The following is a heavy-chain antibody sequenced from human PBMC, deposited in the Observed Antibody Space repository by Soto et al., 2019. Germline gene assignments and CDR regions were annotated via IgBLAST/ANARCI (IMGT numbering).Heavy chain of an antibody. CDR3: ARPRSSSRNYYGMDV. CDR2: IYPGDSDT. J-gene: IGHJ6*02. D-gene: IGHD6-13*01. Sequence: GEALKISCKGSGYSFIDYWIGWVRQVPGKGLEWMGIIYPGDSDTRYSPSFQGQVTISADKSISTAYLQWSSLKASDTAMYYCARPRSSSRNYYGMDVWGQGTTVTVSS. CDR1: GYSFIDYW. V-gene: IGHV5-51*01.